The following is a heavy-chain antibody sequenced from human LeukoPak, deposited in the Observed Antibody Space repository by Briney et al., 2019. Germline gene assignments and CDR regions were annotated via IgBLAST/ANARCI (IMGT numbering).Heavy chain of an antibody. J-gene: IGHJ4*02. CDR1: GGSFSGYY. D-gene: IGHD3-10*01. CDR2: INHSRST. Sequence: SETLSLTCAVYGGSFSGYYWSWIRQPPGKGLEWIGEINHSRSTNYNPSLKSRVTISVDTSKNQFSLKLSSVTAADTAVYYCARTMVRGVDYWGQGTLVTVSS. V-gene: IGHV4-34*01. CDR3: ARTMVRGVDY.